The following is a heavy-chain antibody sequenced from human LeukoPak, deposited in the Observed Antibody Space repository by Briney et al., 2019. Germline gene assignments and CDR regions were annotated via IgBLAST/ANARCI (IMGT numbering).Heavy chain of an antibody. J-gene: IGHJ4*02. CDR3: ARGLPTRGFFDY. CDR1: GGSISSGGYY. CDR2: IYYSGST. V-gene: IGHV4-31*03. Sequence: PSETLSLTCTVSGGSISSGGYYWSWIRQHPGKGLEWIGYIYYSGSTYYNPSLKSRVTISVDTSKNQFSLKLSSVTAADTAVYYCARGLPTRGFFDYWGQGTPVTVSS.